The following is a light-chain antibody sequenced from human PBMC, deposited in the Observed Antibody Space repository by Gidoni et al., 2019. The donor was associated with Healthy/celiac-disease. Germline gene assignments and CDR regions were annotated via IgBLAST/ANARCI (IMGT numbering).Light chain of an antibody. Sequence: EIVMTQSPATLSVSTGERATLSCRASQSVDSNLAWYHQKPGQAPRLLIYDASIRATCIPARFSGSGSGTEFTLTISSLQSEDFAVYYCQQYNTWPPLFTFGPGTKVGIK. CDR1: QSVDSN. CDR3: QQYNTWPPLFT. CDR2: DAS. J-gene: IGKJ3*01. V-gene: IGKV3-15*01.